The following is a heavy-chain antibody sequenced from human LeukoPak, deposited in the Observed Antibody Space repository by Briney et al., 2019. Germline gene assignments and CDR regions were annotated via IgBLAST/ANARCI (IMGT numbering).Heavy chain of an antibody. CDR2: ISYDGSNK. V-gene: IGHV3-30-3*01. CDR3: ARVRYNWNYGDY. D-gene: IGHD1-7*01. CDR1: GFTFSSYA. Sequence: PGGSLRLSCAASGFTFSSYAMHWVRQAPGKGLEWVAVISYDGSNKYYADSVKGRFTISRDNSKNTLYLQMNSLRAEDTAVYYCARVRYNWNYGDYWGQGTLVTVSS. J-gene: IGHJ4*02.